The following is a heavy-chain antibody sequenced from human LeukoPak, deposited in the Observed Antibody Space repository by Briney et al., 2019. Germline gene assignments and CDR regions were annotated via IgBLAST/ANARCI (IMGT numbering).Heavy chain of an antibody. CDR2: IYTGGST. V-gene: IGHV3-66*01. CDR1: GFTVSSNY. CDR3: ASDRHYYGMDV. Sequence: GGSLRLSCAASGFTVSSNYMSWVRQAPGKGLEWVSVIYTGGSTYYADSVKGRFTISRDNSKNTLYLQINSLRAEDTAVYYCASDRHYYGMDVWGQGATVTVSS. J-gene: IGHJ6*02.